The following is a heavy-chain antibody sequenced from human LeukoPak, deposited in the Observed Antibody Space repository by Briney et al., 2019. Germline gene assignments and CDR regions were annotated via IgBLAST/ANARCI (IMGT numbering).Heavy chain of an antibody. CDR1: GYSVTVYN. CDR2: VNPNSGDT. D-gene: IGHD1-26*01. Sequence: SFKSAGYSVTVYNIDCVRQFTGQGLEWMGWVNPNSGDTDYAKTFQGRVTMTRDTSISTAYMELSRLRADDTAVYYCARGRSGSPEYWGQGTLVTVSS. CDR3: ARGRSGSPEY. J-gene: IGHJ4*02. V-gene: IGHV1-2*02.